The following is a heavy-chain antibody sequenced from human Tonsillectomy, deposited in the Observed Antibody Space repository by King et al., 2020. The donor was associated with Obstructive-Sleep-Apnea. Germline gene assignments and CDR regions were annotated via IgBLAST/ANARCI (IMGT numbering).Heavy chain of an antibody. D-gene: IGHD2-21*02. CDR1: GGTLRSYA. J-gene: IGHJ6*02. Sequence: VQLVESGAEVKKPGSSVKVSCKASGGTLRSYAISWVRQAPGQGLEWMGGIIPMFGSTNYAQKFQGRVTITADESTSTAYMELSSLRSEDTALYNCARANCGGDCHSGYYYVMDVWGQGTAVTVSS. CDR3: ARANCGGDCHSGYYYVMDV. V-gene: IGHV1-69*01. CDR2: IIPMFGST.